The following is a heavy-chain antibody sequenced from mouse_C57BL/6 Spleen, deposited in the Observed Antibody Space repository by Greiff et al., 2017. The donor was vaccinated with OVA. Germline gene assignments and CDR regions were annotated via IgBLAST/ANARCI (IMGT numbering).Heavy chain of an antibody. J-gene: IGHJ2*01. V-gene: IGHV1-26*01. Sequence: VQLQQSGPELVKPGASVKISCKASGYTFTDYYMNWVKQSHGKSLEWIGDINPNNGGTSYNQKFKGKATLTVDKSSSTAYMELRSLTSEDSAVYYCARWRTDYYAFDYWGQGTTLTVSS. D-gene: IGHD1-1*01. CDR2: INPNNGGT. CDR3: ARWRTDYYAFDY. CDR1: GYTFTDYY.